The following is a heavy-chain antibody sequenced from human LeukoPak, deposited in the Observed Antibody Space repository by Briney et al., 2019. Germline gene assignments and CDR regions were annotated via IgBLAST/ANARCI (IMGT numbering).Heavy chain of an antibody. CDR2: ISVYNGNT. D-gene: IGHD3-10*01. J-gene: IGHJ4*02. V-gene: IGHV1-18*04. CDR3: AREGSGPAIWFAPPQRRLDY. Sequence: GASVKVSCKASGYTFTGYYMHWVRQAPGQGLEWMGWISVYNGNTKYAQKVQGRVTMTTDTSTSTAYMELRSLRSDDTAVYYCAREGSGPAIWFAPPQRRLDYWGQGTLVIVSS. CDR1: GYTFTGYY.